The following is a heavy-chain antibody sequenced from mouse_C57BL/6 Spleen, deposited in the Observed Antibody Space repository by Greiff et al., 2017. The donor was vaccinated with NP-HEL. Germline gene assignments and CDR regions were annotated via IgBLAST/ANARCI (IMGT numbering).Heavy chain of an antibody. CDR2: INPNYGTT. CDR3: ASFSYYYGSSPFAY. V-gene: IGHV1-39*01. D-gene: IGHD1-1*01. Sequence: EVKLQESGPELVKPGASVKISCKASGYSFTDYNMNWVKQSNGKSLEWIGVINPNYGTTSYNQKFKGKATLTVDQSSSTAYMQLNSLTSEDSAVYYCASFSYYYGSSPFAYWGQGTLVTVSA. CDR1: GYSFTDYN. J-gene: IGHJ3*01.